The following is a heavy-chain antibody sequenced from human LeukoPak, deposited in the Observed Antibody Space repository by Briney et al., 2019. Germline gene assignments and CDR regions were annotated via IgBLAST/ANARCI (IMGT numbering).Heavy chain of an antibody. Sequence: HGESLKISCKGSGYSFTKFWIGWVRQMPGKGLEWMGIIYPSDSDTRYSPSFQGQVTLLVDTSISTAYLQWSSLKASDTAMYYCARPQWIDAFDIWGQGTMVTVSS. J-gene: IGHJ3*02. D-gene: IGHD5-12*01. CDR1: GYSFTKFW. CDR2: IYPSDSDT. CDR3: ARPQWIDAFDI. V-gene: IGHV5-51*01.